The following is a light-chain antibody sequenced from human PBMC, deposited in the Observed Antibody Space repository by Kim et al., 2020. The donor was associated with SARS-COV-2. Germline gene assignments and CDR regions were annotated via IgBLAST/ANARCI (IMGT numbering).Light chain of an antibody. V-gene: IGLV3-9*01. CDR3: QVWDSSTVV. J-gene: IGLJ2*01. Sequence: VALGQTARITCGGNNIGIKNVHWYQQKPGQAPVLVIYKDSNRPSGIPERFSGSNSGNTATLTISRAQAGDEADYYCQVWDSSTVVFGGGTQLTVL. CDR2: KDS. CDR1: NIGIKN.